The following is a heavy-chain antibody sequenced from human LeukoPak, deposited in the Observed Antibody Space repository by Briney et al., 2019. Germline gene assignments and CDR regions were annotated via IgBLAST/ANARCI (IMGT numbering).Heavy chain of an antibody. Sequence: ASVKVSCKASGYTFTGYYMHWVRQAPGQGLEWMGWINPNSGGTNYAQKFQGRVTMTRDTSISTAYMELSRLRSDDTAVYYCAREPRASYYDSRPPFDYWGQGTLVTVSS. CDR1: GYTFTGYY. D-gene: IGHD3-22*01. V-gene: IGHV1-2*02. CDR3: AREPRASYYDSRPPFDY. J-gene: IGHJ4*02. CDR2: INPNSGGT.